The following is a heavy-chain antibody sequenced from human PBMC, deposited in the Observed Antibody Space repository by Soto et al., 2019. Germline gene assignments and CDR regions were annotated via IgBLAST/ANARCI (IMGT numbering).Heavy chain of an antibody. Sequence: GGSLRLSCAASGFTFSSYSMNWVRQAPGKGLEWVSSISSSSYIYYADSVKGRFTISRDNAKNSLYLQMNSLRAEDTAVYYCARDGYYENAFDIWGQGTMVTVSS. CDR1: GFTFSSYS. J-gene: IGHJ3*02. CDR3: ARDGYYENAFDI. V-gene: IGHV3-21*01. D-gene: IGHD3-22*01. CDR2: ISSSSYI.